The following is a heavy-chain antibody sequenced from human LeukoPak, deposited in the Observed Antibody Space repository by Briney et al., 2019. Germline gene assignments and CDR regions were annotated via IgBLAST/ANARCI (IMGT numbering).Heavy chain of an antibody. J-gene: IGHJ4*02. CDR2: ISSSGSTI. D-gene: IGHD3-10*01. V-gene: IGHV3-48*03. CDR3: ARELLWFGESPH. Sequence: GGSLRLSCAASGFTFSSYEMNWVRQAPGKGLEWVSYISSSGSTIYYADSVKGRFTISRDNAKNSLYLQMNSLRAEDMAVYYCARELLWFGESPHWGQGTLVTVSS. CDR1: GFTFSSYE.